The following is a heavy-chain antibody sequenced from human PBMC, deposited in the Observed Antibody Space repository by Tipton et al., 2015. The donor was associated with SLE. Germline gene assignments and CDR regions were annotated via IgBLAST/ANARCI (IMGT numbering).Heavy chain of an antibody. Sequence: TLSLTCTVSGASISAYYWSWLRQPPGKGLEWIGYIYYSGSTNYNPSLKSRVTISVDASKNQFSLKLSSVTAADTAVYYCARHWVEKGSGSYSFDYWGQGTLVTVSS. CDR3: ARHWVEKGSGSYSFDY. V-gene: IGHV4-59*08. CDR2: IYYSGST. J-gene: IGHJ4*02. CDR1: GASISAYY. D-gene: IGHD1-26*01.